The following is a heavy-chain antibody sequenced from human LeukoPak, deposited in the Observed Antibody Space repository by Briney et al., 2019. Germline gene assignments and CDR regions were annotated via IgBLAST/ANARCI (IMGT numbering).Heavy chain of an antibody. J-gene: IGHJ4*02. CDR2: IKSDGSEK. Sequence: PGGSLRLSCAASGFTFTNNWMSWVRQAPGKGLEWVANIKSDGSEKYYVDSVEGRFTISRDNAKNTVSLQMDSLRGEDTAVYYCVRASGSPTADHWGQGTLVTVSS. D-gene: IGHD3-10*01. CDR1: GFTFTNNW. CDR3: VRASGSPTADH. V-gene: IGHV3-7*01.